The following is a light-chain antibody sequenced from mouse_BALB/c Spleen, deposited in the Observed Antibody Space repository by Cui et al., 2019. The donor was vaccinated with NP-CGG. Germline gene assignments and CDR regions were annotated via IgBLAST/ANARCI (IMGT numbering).Light chain of an antibody. V-gene: IGLV1*01. CDR3: ALWYSNHWV. CDR2: GTN. CDR1: TGAVITSNY. J-gene: IGLJ1*01. Sequence: QAVVTPEFAPTTSPGETVTLTCRSSTGAVITSNYANWVQEKPDHLFTGLIGGTNNRVPGVPARFSGSLIGDKAALTITGAQTEDEAIYFCALWYSNHWVFGGGTKLTVL.